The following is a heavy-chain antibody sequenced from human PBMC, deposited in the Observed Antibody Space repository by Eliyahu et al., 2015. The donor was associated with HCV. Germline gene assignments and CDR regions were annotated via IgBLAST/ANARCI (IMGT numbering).Heavy chain of an antibody. D-gene: IGHD3-22*01. CDR2: IYYSGST. Sequence: QVQLQESGPGLVKPSQTLSLTCTVSGXSISSGGYYXSWIRQHPGKGLEWIGYIYYSGSTYYNPSLKRRVTISVDTSKNQFSLKLSSVTAADTAVYYCARGFPYDSSGYYYRFPAFDIWGQGTMVTVSS. CDR3: ARGFPYDSSGYYYRFPAFDI. CDR1: GXSISSGGYY. V-gene: IGHV4-31*03. J-gene: IGHJ3*02.